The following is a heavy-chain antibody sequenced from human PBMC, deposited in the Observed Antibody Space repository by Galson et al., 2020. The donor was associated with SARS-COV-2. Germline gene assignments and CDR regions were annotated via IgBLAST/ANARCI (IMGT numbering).Heavy chain of an antibody. CDR2: IYYSGST. D-gene: IGHD1-26*01. J-gene: IGHJ4*02. CDR3: ASTEPPVELPTAGFDY. V-gene: IGHV4-39*01. CDR1: GGSISSSSYY. Sequence: SETLSLTCTVSGGSISSSSYYWGWIRQSPGKGLEWIGSIYYSGSTYYNPSLKSRVTISVDTSKNQFSLKLSSVTAADTAVYYCASTEPPVELPTAGFDYWGQGTLVTVSS.